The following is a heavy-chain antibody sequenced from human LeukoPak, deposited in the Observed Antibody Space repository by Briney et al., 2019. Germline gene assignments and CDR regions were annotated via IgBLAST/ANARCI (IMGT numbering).Heavy chain of an antibody. CDR3: ARSIRFGELDY. J-gene: IGHJ4*02. V-gene: IGHV3-15*01. CDR1: GFSFTNAW. CDR2: IKSKTDGGTI. Sequence: GGSLRLSCAASGFSFTNAWMSWVRQPPGKGLEWLARIKSKTDGGTIDYAEPVKGRFTISRDDSKNTLYLQMNSLRAEDTAVYYCARSIRFGELDYWGQGTLVTVSS. D-gene: IGHD3-10*01.